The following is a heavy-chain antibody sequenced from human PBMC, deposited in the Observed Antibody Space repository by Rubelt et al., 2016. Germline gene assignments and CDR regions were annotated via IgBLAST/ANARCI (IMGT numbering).Heavy chain of an antibody. J-gene: IGHJ4*02. CDR3: ARGLYATRMAS. CDR1: GGSISSSSYY. Sequence: QVQLQESGPGLVKPSETLSLTCTVSGGSISSSSYYWGWIRQPPGKGLEWVGSIYYTGSTYYNPSLKRRVTISVDTSQNCFSLKLTSVTAADTAVYYCARGLYATRMASWGQGTLVTVSS. D-gene: IGHD2-8*01. CDR2: IYYTGST. V-gene: IGHV4-39*02.